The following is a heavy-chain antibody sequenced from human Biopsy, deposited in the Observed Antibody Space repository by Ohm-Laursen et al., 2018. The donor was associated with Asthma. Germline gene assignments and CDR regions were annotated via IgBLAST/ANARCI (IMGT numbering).Heavy chain of an antibody. CDR2: LIPVLGTP. D-gene: IGHD5-12*01. J-gene: IGHJ6*02. V-gene: IGHV1-69*13. CDR3: ARGYSGSDRIVYYYSGLEV. Sequence: GASVKVSCKAYGDSSISYAITWVRQAPGQGLEWMGGLIPVLGTPDHAQMFEGRVTITADESTSTAYMELSSLSSEDTAVYYCARGYSGSDRIVYYYSGLEVWGQGTTVTVSS. CDR1: GDSSISYA.